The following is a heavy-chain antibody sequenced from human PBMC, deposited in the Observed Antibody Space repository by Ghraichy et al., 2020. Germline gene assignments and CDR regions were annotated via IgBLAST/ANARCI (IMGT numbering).Heavy chain of an antibody. V-gene: IGHV3-74*01. J-gene: IGHJ2*01. CDR2: INSDGTSI. CDR1: GFTLSDYW. Sequence: GGSLRLSCAASGFTLSDYWMYWVRQAPGKGLMWVSRINSDGTSISYADSVKGRFTISRDYAKNTLSVQMNSLRAEDTAVYYCVRDAKEPYTSGWSTWYFDLWGRGTLVTVSA. CDR3: VRDAKEPYTSGWSTWYFDL. D-gene: IGHD6-19*01.